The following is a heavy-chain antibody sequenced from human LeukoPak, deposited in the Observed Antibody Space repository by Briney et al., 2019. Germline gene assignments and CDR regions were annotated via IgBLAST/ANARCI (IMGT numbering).Heavy chain of an antibody. CDR1: GFSFSDYT. J-gene: IGHJ4*02. CDR2: ISSGSAYI. D-gene: IGHD1-7*01. CDR3: ASGTTGTTGFNY. V-gene: IGHV3-21*01. Sequence: GGSLTLSCTASGFSFSDYTMNWVRQAPGKGREWLSSISSGSAYIHYADSVKGRFTISRDNAKTSLSLQTSSLRAEDTAVYYCASGTTGTTGFNYWGQGALVTLSP.